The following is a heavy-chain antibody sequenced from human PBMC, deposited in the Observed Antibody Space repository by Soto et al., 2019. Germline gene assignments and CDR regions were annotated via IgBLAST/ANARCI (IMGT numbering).Heavy chain of an antibody. CDR1: GASISSSY. V-gene: IGHV4-59*01. CDR2: VYYSWTT. CDR3: ARGYYDSNGQSNTFDI. J-gene: IGHJ3*02. Sequence: QVQLHESGPGLVKPSETLSLTCTVSGASISSSYWSWIRQSPGKGLEWIGYVYYSWTTKYNPSLKSRVTISVDTSKNQFSLKLNSVTAADTAVYYCARGYYDSNGQSNTFDIWGQGTMVTVSS. D-gene: IGHD3-22*01.